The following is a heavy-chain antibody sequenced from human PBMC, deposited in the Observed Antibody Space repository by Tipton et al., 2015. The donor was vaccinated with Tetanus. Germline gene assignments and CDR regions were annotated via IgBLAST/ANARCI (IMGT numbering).Heavy chain of an antibody. D-gene: IGHD3-3*01. CDR3: ARADYNFAKKGPFDS. CDR1: GDSVRSGDYQ. V-gene: IGHV4-61*08. CDR2: ISNSGRT. Sequence: LRLSCTVSGDSVRSGDYQWNWIRQSPGKGLEWLAYISNSGRTNSNYDLKSRISIPRDTSKNQFSLSLTSVTAADTAVYYCARADYNFAKKGPFDSWGQGTQVIVS. J-gene: IGHJ4*02.